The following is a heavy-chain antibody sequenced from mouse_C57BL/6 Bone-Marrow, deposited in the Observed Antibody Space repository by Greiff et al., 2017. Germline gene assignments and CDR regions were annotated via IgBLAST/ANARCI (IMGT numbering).Heavy chain of an antibody. CDR1: GYTFTTYP. CDR2: FHPYNDDT. CDR3: ARDYGSSYWYFDV. V-gene: IGHV1-47*01. J-gene: IGHJ1*03. D-gene: IGHD1-1*01. Sequence: QVQLQQSGAELVKPGASVKMSCKASGYTFTTYPIEWMKQNHGKSLEWIGNFHPYNDDTKYNEKFKGKATLTVEKSSSTVYLELRSLTSEDSAVYYCARDYGSSYWYFDVWGTGTTVTVSS.